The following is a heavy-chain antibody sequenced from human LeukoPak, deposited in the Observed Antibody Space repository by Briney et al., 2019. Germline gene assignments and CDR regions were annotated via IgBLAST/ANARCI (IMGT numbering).Heavy chain of an antibody. V-gene: IGHV1-8*01. D-gene: IGHD3-22*01. CDR3: AKRRDYYDSSGQRNGAFDI. CDR2: MNPNSGKT. Sequence: ASVKDSCKASGYTFTSYDINGVRQPTGKGLEWMGCMNPNSGKTGYAKKFQGRVTMNRNTSISTAYMELSSLRSEDTAVYYCAKRRDYYDSSGQRNGAFDIWGQGTMVTVSS. J-gene: IGHJ3*02. CDR1: GYTFTSYD.